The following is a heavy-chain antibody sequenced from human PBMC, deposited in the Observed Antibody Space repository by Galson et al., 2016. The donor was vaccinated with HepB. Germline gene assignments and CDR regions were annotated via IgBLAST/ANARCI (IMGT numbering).Heavy chain of an antibody. CDR1: GFTFSSYG. Sequence: SLRLSCAASGFTFSSYGMHWVRQAPGKGLEWVAAIWYDGSTKYYADSVKGRFTISKDNSKNTLFLQMNSLRAEDTAVYYCARDARGIAAYDYWGQGTLVTASS. V-gene: IGHV3-33*01. CDR3: ARDARGIAAYDY. CDR2: IWYDGSTK. D-gene: IGHD6-13*01. J-gene: IGHJ4*02.